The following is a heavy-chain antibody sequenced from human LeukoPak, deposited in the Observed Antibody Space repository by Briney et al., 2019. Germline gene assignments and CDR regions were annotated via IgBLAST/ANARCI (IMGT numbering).Heavy chain of an antibody. CDR2: IYYSGST. J-gene: IGHJ4*02. CDR3: ARSHTPGYSYGQDY. V-gene: IGHV4-59*01. Sequence: PSETLSLTCTVSGGSISSYYWSWIRHPPGKGLEWIGYIYYSGSTNYNPSLKSRVTISVDASKNQFSLKLSSVTAADTAVYYCARSHTPGYSYGQDYWGQGTLVTVSS. D-gene: IGHD5-18*01. CDR1: GGSISSYY.